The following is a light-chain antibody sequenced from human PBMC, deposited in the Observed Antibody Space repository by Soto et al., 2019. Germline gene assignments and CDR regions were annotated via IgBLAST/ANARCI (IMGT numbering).Light chain of an antibody. CDR1: QGVSSY. J-gene: IGKJ5*01. CDR2: DAS. V-gene: IGKV3D-11*01. CDR3: QSGVT. Sequence: EIVLTQSPATLSLSPGERATLSCRASQGVSSYLAWYQQKPGQAPRLLIYDASNMATGIPARFSGSGPGTDFTLTISSLEPEDFAVYYCQSGVTFGQGTRLEIK.